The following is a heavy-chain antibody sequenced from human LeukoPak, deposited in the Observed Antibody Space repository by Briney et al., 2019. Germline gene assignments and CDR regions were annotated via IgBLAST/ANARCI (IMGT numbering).Heavy chain of an antibody. CDR2: MFYSGST. Sequence: SETLSLTCTVSGDSFRSHYWSWVRQPPGKALEWIGYMFYSGSTNYNPSLKSRVTISVDTSKNQLSLKLNSVTAADTAMYYCARVGQWQYYFDYWGQGTQVTVSS. D-gene: IGHD6-19*01. V-gene: IGHV4-59*11. CDR3: ARVGQWQYYFDY. J-gene: IGHJ4*02. CDR1: GDSFRSHY.